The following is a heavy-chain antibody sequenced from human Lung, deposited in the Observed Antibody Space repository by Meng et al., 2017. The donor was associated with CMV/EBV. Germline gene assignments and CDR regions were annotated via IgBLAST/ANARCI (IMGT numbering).Heavy chain of an antibody. J-gene: IGHJ4*02. CDR2: FVNYVDT. Sequence: HGPLLESGPEGKKPGASVRVSCKASGYTFGSYGICWVRQAPGQGLEWMGWFVNYVDTYPAPKFQGRVTMTTDTHTNTAFMELRSLTSDDTAVYYCASGTPGRSYCDYWGQGTLVTVSS. D-gene: IGHD2-15*01. CDR3: ASGTPGRSYCDY. V-gene: IGHV1-18*01. CDR1: GYTFGSYG.